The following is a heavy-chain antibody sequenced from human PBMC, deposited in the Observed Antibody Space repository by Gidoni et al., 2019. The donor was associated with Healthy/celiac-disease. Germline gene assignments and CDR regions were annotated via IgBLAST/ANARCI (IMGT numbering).Heavy chain of an antibody. J-gene: IGHJ4*02. D-gene: IGHD4-17*01. Sequence: QVQLVESGGGVVQPGRSLRLSCAASGFPFSSYGMHWVRQAPGKGLEWVAVISYDGSNKYYADSVKGRFTISRDNSKNTLYLQMNSLRAEDTAVYYCAKEARTTVTIDYWGQGTLVTVSS. CDR2: ISYDGSNK. CDR1: GFPFSSYG. CDR3: AKEARTTVTIDY. V-gene: IGHV3-30*18.